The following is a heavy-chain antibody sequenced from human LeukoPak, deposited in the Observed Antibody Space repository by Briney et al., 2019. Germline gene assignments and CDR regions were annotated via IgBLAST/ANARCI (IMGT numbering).Heavy chain of an antibody. J-gene: IGHJ4*02. V-gene: IGHV1-69*13. CDR2: IIPIFGTA. CDR1: GGTFSSYA. CDR3: ARGGWLQPYFDY. Sequence: SVKLSCKASGGTFSSYAISWVRQAPGQGLEWMGGIIPIFGTANYAQKFQGRVTITADESTSTAYMELSSLRSEDTAVYYCARGGWLQPYFDYWGQGTLVTVSS. D-gene: IGHD5-24*01.